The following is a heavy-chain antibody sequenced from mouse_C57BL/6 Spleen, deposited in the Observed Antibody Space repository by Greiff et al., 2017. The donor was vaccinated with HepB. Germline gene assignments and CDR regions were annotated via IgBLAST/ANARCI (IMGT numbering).Heavy chain of an antibody. CDR3: ARSGGVLLQLGYYFDY. V-gene: IGHV1-81*01. J-gene: IGHJ2*01. CDR2: IYPRSGNT. Sequence: QVQLQQSGAELARPGASVKLSCKASGYTFTSYGISWVKQRTGQGLEWIGEIYPRSGNTYYNEKFKGKATLTADKSSSTAYMELRSLTSEDSAVYFCARSGGVLLQLGYYFDYWGQGTTLTVSS. D-gene: IGHD1-1*01. CDR1: GYTFTSYG.